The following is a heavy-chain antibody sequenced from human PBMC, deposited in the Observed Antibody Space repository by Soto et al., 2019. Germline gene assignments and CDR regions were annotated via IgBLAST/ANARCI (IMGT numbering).Heavy chain of an antibody. V-gene: IGHV4-39*01. CDR2: IYYSGST. CDR3: ARRGYGDHYFDY. J-gene: IGHJ4*02. D-gene: IGHD4-17*01. CDR1: GGSISSSSYY. Sequence: SETLSLTCTVSGGSISSSSYYWGWIRQPPGKGLEWIGSIYYSGSTYYNPSLKSRVTISVDTSKNQFSLKLSSVNAADTAVYYCARRGYGDHYFDYWGQGTLVTVSS.